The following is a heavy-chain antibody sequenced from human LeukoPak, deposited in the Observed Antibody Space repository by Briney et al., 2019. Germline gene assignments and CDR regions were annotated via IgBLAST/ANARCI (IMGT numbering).Heavy chain of an antibody. CDR2: ICASGSRT. CDR1: GFAFNTFA. J-gene: IGHJ3*01. CDR3: ARDQSPHYYDSSGYGAFNL. D-gene: IGHD3-22*01. Sequence: GGCRRLSCVLSGFAFNTFAMNWVRQAPGKGREWVSGICASGSRTYYGKSVKGRFTISRDNSKNTLFLQMNNLRGDDTARYFCARDQSPHYYDSSGYGAFNLWGQGTMVTVSS. V-gene: IGHV3-23*01.